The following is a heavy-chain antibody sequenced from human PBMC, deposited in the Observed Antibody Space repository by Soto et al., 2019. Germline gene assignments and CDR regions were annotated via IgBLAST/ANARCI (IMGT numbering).Heavy chain of an antibody. V-gene: IGHV1-69*04. Sequence: SVKVSCKASGGTFSSYTISWVRQAPGQGLEWMGRIIPILGIANYAQKFQGRVTITADKSTSTAYMELSSLRSEDTAVYYCARDDRDSSYFDYWGQGTLVTVSS. CDR2: IIPILGIA. CDR1: GGTFSSYT. J-gene: IGHJ4*02. CDR3: ARDDRDSSYFDY.